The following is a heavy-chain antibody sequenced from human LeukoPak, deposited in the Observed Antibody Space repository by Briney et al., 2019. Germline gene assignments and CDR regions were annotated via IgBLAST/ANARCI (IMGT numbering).Heavy chain of an antibody. Sequence: GGSLRLSRAASGFTLSGYWMSWVRRAPGKGLEWVANIKQDGDEKYYVDSVKGRFTISRDNAKNTVYLQMNSLRAEDTAVYYCTREVSGSLYFDYWGQGTLVTVSS. V-gene: IGHV3-7*01. CDR3: TREVSGSLYFDY. CDR1: GFTLSGYW. J-gene: IGHJ4*02. CDR2: IKQDGDEK. D-gene: IGHD1-26*01.